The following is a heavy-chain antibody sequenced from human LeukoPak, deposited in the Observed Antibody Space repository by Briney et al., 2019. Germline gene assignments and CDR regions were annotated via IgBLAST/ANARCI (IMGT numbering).Heavy chain of an antibody. CDR3: AREPLGYYFDY. CDR1: GFTFSSYA. V-gene: IGHV3-23*01. J-gene: IGHJ4*02. Sequence: GGSLRLSCAASGFTFSSYAMSWVRQAPGKGLEWVSSIGGLGGSTFYAVSVKGRFTISRDNSKNTLYLQMNSLRAEDTAMYYCAREPLGYYFDYWGQGTLVTVSS. CDR2: IGGLGGST.